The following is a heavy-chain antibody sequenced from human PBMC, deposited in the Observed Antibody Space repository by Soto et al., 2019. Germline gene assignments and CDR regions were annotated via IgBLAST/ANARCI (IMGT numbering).Heavy chain of an antibody. D-gene: IGHD3-10*01. Sequence: QVQLKESGPRLVRPSETLSLTCSVSGGSVKSPSHYWSWIRQSPGKGLGWIGNVYYIGTTDYNPSLENRVTILVDRSDNHFSLKLRSVTVDDTAVYYCARNASGRGWFDPWGQGVPVTVSS. J-gene: IGHJ5*02. CDR1: GGSVKSPSHY. CDR3: ARNASGRGWFDP. CDR2: VYYIGTT. V-gene: IGHV4-61*03.